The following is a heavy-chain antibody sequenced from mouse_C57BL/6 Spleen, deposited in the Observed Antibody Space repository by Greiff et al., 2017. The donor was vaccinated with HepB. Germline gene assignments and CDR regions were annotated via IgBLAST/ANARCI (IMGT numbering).Heavy chain of an antibody. Sequence: VQLKESGPGMVKPSQSLSLTCTVTGYSITSGYDWHWIRHFPGNKLEWMGYISYSGSTNYNPSLKSRISITHDTSKNHFFLKLNSVTTEDTATYYCARGELGGYFDVWGTGTTVTVSS. CDR2: ISYSGST. D-gene: IGHD4-1*01. J-gene: IGHJ1*03. CDR1: GYSITSGYD. CDR3: ARGELGGYFDV. V-gene: IGHV3-1*01.